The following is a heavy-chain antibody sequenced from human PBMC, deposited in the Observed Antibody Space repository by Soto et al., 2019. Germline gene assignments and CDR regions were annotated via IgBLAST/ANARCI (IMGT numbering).Heavy chain of an antibody. Sequence: SETLSLTCAVYGGSFCGYYWSWIRHPPGKGLEWIGEINHSGSTNYNPSLKSRVTISVDTSKNQFSLKLSSVTAADTAVYYCARGYCSGGSCLRVLDYWGQGTLVT. V-gene: IGHV4-34*01. J-gene: IGHJ4*02. CDR3: ARGYCSGGSCLRVLDY. CDR2: INHSGST. D-gene: IGHD2-15*01. CDR1: GGSFCGYY.